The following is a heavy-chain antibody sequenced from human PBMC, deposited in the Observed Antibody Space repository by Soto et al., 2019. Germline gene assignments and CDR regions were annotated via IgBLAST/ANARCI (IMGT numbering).Heavy chain of an antibody. CDR2: INTDGTNT. D-gene: IGHD3-16*01. V-gene: IGHV3-74*03. CDR3: AKDLLWGQSAY. CDR1: GFTFSRYW. J-gene: IGHJ4*02. Sequence: EVQLVESGGGLVQPGGSLRLSCAVSGFTFSRYWMHWFRQDPGNGLVWVSSINTDGTNTQYADSVRGRFTVSRDNAKNTVYLQMISLRSEDTAVYYCAKDLLWGQSAYWGEGTLVVVSS.